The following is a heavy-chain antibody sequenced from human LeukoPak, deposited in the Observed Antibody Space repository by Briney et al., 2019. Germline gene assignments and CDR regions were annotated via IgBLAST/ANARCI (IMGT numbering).Heavy chain of an antibody. D-gene: IGHD6-13*01. CDR3: ARAKIAAAGTGAFDV. CDR1: GFTFSSYA. Sequence: GGSLRLSCAASGFTFSSYAMTWDRQAPGKGLKWVSAFSATDGSAQYAESVEGRFTISRDNSKNMLFLQMNSLGAEDTAVYYCARAKIAAAGTGAFDVWGQGTPVTVSS. J-gene: IGHJ3*01. V-gene: IGHV3-23*01. CDR2: FSATDGSA.